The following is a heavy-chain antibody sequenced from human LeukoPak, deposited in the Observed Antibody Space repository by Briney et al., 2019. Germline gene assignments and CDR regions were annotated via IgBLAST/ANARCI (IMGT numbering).Heavy chain of an antibody. CDR2: ISGDGGST. CDR1: GFTFDDYA. D-gene: IGHD6-19*01. J-gene: IGHJ4*02. CDR3: AKDMIVSSRRWLVLSY. V-gene: IGHV3-43*02. Sequence: TGGSLRLSCAASGFTFDDYAMHWVRQAPGKGLEWVSLISGDGGSTYYADSVKGRFTISRDNSKNSLYLQMNSLRTEDTALYYCAKDMIVSSRRWLVLSYWGQGTLVTVSS.